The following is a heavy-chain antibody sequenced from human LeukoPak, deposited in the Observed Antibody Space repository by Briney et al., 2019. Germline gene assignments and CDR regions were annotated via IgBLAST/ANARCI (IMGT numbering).Heavy chain of an antibody. CDR1: DFSVGSNY. D-gene: IGHD3-10*01. CDR3: ARALRITMVRGPYYYYMDV. CDR2: ISSSSSYI. V-gene: IGHV3-21*01. J-gene: IGHJ6*03. Sequence: GGSLRLACAASDFSVGSNYMTWVRQAPGKGLEWVSSISSSSSYIYYADSVKGRFTISRDNAKNSLYLQMNSLRAEDTAVYYCARALRITMVRGPYYYYMDVWGKGTTVTVSS.